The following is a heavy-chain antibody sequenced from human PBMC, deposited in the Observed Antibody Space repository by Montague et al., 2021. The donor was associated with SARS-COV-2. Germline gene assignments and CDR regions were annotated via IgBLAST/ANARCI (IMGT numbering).Heavy chain of an antibody. J-gene: IGHJ4*02. CDR1: GGSISSYY. CDR2: IYYSGST. V-gene: IGHV4-59*01. D-gene: IGHD1-26*01. Sequence: SETLSLTCTVSGGSISSYYWSWIRQPPGKGLELIGFIYYSGSTNYNPSLKSRVTISVDTSKNQFSLKLSSVTAADTAVYYCARGWERSLRERPLDYWGQGTLVTVSS. CDR3: ARGWERSLRERPLDY.